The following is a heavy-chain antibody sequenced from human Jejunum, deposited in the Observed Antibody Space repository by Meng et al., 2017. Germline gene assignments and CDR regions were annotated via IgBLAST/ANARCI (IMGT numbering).Heavy chain of an antibody. J-gene: IGHJ6*02. D-gene: IGHD3-22*01. CDR2: INTNTGNP. CDR3: ARDLDYYDTSGYFLYYYNGMDV. V-gene: IGHV7-4-1*02. CDR1: GYTFTNFS. Sequence: ASVKVSCNASGYTFTNFSINRGRQAPGRGLEWRGWINTNTGNPTYAQGSTARCVFSLVTSVSTASLQINSLKAEDTAVYYCARDLDYYDTSGYFLYYYNGMDVWGQGTTVTVSS.